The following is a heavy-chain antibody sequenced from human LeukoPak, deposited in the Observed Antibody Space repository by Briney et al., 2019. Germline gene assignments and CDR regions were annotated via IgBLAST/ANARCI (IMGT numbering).Heavy chain of an antibody. CDR3: ARTQGVYYGGNSGAFDI. CDR2: INAGKGNT. V-gene: IGHV1-3*01. J-gene: IGHJ3*02. D-gene: IGHD2-21*02. CDR1: GYTFTSYA. Sequence: GASVTVSCTASGYTFTSYAIHWVRQAPGQRPEWMGWINAGKGNTKYSQKFQGRVTITRDTSASTAYMEVSSLRSEDTAVYHCARTQGVYYGGNSGAFDIWGQGTVVSVSS.